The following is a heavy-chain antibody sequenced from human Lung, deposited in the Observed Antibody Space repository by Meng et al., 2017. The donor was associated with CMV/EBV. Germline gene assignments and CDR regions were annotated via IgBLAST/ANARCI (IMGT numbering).Heavy chain of an antibody. D-gene: IGHD6-19*01. CDR3: ATLPPVAARYYYNGFDV. CDR1: GYTFTDYY. CDR2: INPNSGGT. V-gene: IGHV1-2*02. J-gene: IGHJ6*02. Sequence: ASXXVSCKASGYTFTDYYMHWVRQAPGQGLEWMGWINPNSGGTNYAQKFHDRVTMTRDTSISTAYMELRRLTSDDSAVYHCATLPPVAARYYYNGFDVWGQGXTVTVSS.